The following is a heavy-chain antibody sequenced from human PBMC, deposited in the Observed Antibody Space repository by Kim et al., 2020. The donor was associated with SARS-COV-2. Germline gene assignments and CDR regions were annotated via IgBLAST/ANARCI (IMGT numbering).Heavy chain of an antibody. J-gene: IGHJ4*02. D-gene: IGHD3-22*01. V-gene: IGHV1-69*02. Sequence: FQGRVTITADKSTSTAYMELSSLRSEDTAVYYCAPLPASAGYDSSGSFDYWGQGTLVTVSS. CDR3: APLPASAGYDSSGSFDY.